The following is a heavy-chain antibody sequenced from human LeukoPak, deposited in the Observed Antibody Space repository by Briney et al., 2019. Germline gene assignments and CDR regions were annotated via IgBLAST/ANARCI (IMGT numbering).Heavy chain of an antibody. D-gene: IGHD3-22*01. Sequence: GASVKVSCKASGYDFTSVGITWVRRAPGQGLEWMGWISPYNGNTRYAQKFQGRVAMTTDTSTTTDYMELRGLRFNDTAVYYCARLDSSATKDWYFDLWGRGTLVTVSS. CDR3: ARLDSSATKDWYFDL. V-gene: IGHV1-18*01. CDR1: GYDFTSVG. J-gene: IGHJ2*01. CDR2: ISPYNGNT.